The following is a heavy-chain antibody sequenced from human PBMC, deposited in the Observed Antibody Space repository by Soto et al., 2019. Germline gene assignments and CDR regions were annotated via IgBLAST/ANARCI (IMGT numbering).Heavy chain of an antibody. J-gene: IGHJ5*02. D-gene: IGHD3-22*01. CDR1: GGSVSSGRYY. V-gene: IGHV4-61*01. Sequence: PSYTLSLTCTVAGGSVSSGRYYWSWIRQPPGKGLEWIGYIYYSGSTNYNPSLKSRVTISVDTSKNQFSLKLSSVTAADTAVYYCARVVDSSGYGRGGNWFDPWGQGTLVTVSS. CDR2: IYYSGST. CDR3: ARVVDSSGYGRGGNWFDP.